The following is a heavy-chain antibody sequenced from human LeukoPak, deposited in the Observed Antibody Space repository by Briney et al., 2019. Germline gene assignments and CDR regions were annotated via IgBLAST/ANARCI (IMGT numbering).Heavy chain of an antibody. D-gene: IGHD5-12*01. Sequence: SETLSLTCTVSGGSISTYYWNWIRQPAGKGLEWIGRIYTSGSTNYNPSLKSRVTMSVDTSKDQFSLKLSSVTAADTAVYYCARHLKDIVATSIQEYWGQGTLVTVSS. CDR3: ARHLKDIVATSIQEY. J-gene: IGHJ4*02. V-gene: IGHV4-4*07. CDR2: IYTSGST. CDR1: GGSISTYY.